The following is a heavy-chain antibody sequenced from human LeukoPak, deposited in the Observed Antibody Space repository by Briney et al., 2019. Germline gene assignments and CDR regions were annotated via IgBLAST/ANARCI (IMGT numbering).Heavy chain of an antibody. CDR1: GDSVSSKNGA. Sequence: SQTLSLTCVVSGDSVSSKNGAWNWIRQSPSRGLEWLGRTYYRSKWYNDYAESMEGRMTISQDTSKNQYSLHLNSVTPDDTAVYYCARDFGTTGWYTFDYWGQGTLVTVSS. CDR2: TYYRSKWYN. V-gene: IGHV6-1*01. CDR3: ARDFGTTGWYTFDY. D-gene: IGHD6-19*01. J-gene: IGHJ4*02.